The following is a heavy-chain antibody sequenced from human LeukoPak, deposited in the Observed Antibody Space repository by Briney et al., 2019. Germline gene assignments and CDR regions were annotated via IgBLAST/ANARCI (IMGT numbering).Heavy chain of an antibody. CDR3: ARDIVIGSGTYLD. CDR1: GFTFSSHW. CDR2: IGENGRNT. J-gene: IGHJ4*02. D-gene: IGHD3-10*01. V-gene: IGHV3-74*01. Sequence: PGGSLRLSCTASGFTFSSHWMHWVRQAPGKGLVWVSRIGENGRNTNYADSVKGRFTISRDNAKSTLYLQMNSLRVEDTAVYYCARDIVIGSGTYLDWGQGTLVTVSS.